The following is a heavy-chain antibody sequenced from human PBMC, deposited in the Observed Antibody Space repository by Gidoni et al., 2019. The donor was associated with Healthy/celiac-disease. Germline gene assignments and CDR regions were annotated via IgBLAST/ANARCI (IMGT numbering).Heavy chain of an antibody. J-gene: IGHJ6*02. CDR2: IWYDGSNK. Sequence: QVQLVESGGGVVQPGRSLRLSCAASGFTFSSYGMHWVRQAPGKGLEWVAVIWYDGSNKYYADSVKGRFTISRDNSKNTLYLQMNSLRAEDTAVYYCARDSGPMVRGVIARYYYYGMDVWGQGTTVTVSS. V-gene: IGHV3-33*01. D-gene: IGHD3-10*01. CDR1: GFTFSSYG. CDR3: ARDSGPMVRGVIARYYYYGMDV.